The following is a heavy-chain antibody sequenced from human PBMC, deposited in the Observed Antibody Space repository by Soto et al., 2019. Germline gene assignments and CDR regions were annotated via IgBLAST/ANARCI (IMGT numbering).Heavy chain of an antibody. CDR1: GDTFTTYD. V-gene: IGHV1-8*01. J-gene: IGHJ4*02. Sequence: ASVKVSCKASGDTFTTYDINWVLQSTGHGLEWMGWINPNSGNIGYAQRFQGRVTMTRDTAIRTAYMEVSSLRSDDTAVYYCARGRASGSYYLLDYWGQGTLVTVSS. D-gene: IGHD3-10*01. CDR3: ARGRASGSYYLLDY. CDR2: INPNSGNI.